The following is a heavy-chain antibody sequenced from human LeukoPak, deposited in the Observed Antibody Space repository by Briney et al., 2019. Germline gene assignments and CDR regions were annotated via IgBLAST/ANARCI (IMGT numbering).Heavy chain of an antibody. CDR1: GFTLSHYY. Sequence: GGSLRLTCAASGFTLSHYYMGWIRQAPGKGLEWVSYISSSGSDTYNADSVKGRFTISRDNAKNSLYLQMNSLRAEDTAVYYCARLQLYAFNIWGQGTMVTVSS. J-gene: IGHJ3*02. CDR2: ISSSGSDT. V-gene: IGHV3-11*04. CDR3: ARLQLYAFNI. D-gene: IGHD6-13*01.